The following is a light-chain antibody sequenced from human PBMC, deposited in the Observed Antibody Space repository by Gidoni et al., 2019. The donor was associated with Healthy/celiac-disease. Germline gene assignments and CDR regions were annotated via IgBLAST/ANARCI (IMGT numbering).Light chain of an antibody. CDR2: KDS. CDR3: QSADSSGTWV. CDR1: ALPKQY. Sequence: SYELTQLPSVALLSGQTARITCSGDALPKQYAYWYQQKPGQAPVLVIYKDSERPSGIPERFSGSSSGTTVTLTISGVQAEDEADYYCQSADSSGTWVFGGGTKLTVL. J-gene: IGLJ3*02. V-gene: IGLV3-25*03.